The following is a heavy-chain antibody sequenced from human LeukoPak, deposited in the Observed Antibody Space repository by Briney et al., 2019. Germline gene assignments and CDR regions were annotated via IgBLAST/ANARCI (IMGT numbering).Heavy chain of an antibody. V-gene: IGHV4-38-2*01. CDR1: GYSISSGYY. CDR3: ARRLEYSSGWYGNDALDI. CDR2: IYHSGST. J-gene: IGHJ3*02. D-gene: IGHD6-19*01. Sequence: PSETLSLTCAVSGYSISSGYYWGWIRQPPGKGLEWIGSIYHSGSTYYNPSLKSRVTISVDTSKNQFSLKLSSVTAADTAVYYCARRLEYSSGWYGNDALDIWGQGTMVTVSS.